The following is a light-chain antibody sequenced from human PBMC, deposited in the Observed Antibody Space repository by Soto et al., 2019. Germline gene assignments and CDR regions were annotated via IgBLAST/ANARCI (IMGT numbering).Light chain of an antibody. V-gene: IGKV3D-15*01. Sequence: EIVMTQSPATLSVSPGGRATLSCRASESVDSNLAWYQQKFGQPPRLIIYNASNRATGIPARFSGSGSGTEFTLTISGLQSEDVAVYYCQQYILRPYTFGQGTKVEIK. CDR1: ESVDSN. J-gene: IGKJ2*01. CDR2: NAS. CDR3: QQYILRPYT.